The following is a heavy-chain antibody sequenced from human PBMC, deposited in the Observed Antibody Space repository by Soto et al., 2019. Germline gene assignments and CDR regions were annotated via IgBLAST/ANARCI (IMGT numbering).Heavy chain of an antibody. CDR1: GYTFTNYG. CDR2: ITASNGNT. J-gene: IGHJ5*02. V-gene: IGHV1-18*01. CDR3: ARDGAVAGTLGS. Sequence: ASVKVSCKASGYTFTNYGISWVRQAPGQGLEWLGWITASNGNTNYAQKFQGRVTVTTNTSTSTAYMELRSLRSDDTAVYYCARDGAVAGTLGSWGQGTLVTVSS. D-gene: IGHD6-19*01.